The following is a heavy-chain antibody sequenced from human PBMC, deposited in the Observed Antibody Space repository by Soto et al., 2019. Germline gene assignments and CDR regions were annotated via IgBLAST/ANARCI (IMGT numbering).Heavy chain of an antibody. Sequence: QVQLQASGPGLVKPSETLSLTCTVSGGSISSYYWSWIRQPPGKGLEWNGYIYYSGCTNYNPFLNGRDTISVDTPNNHLSRKLTSVTAADTAVYYGARRSSSPQFYYYYNMDVWGKGTTVTVS. CDR3: ARRSSSPQFYYYYNMDV. CDR2: IYYSGCT. V-gene: IGHV4-59*08. J-gene: IGHJ6*03. CDR1: GGSISSYY. D-gene: IGHD6-6*01.